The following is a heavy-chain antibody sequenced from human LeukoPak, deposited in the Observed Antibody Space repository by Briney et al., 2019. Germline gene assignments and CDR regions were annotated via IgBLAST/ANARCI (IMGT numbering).Heavy chain of an antibody. Sequence: GASVKVSCKASGYTFTAYYMHWVRQAPRQGLEWMGWINPNSGGTDYAQKFQGRVTMNRDTSITTAYVELSGLRSDDTAVYYCARGIYADRGLFDFWGQGTLLTVSS. J-gene: IGHJ4*02. CDR3: ARGIYADRGLFDF. V-gene: IGHV1-2*02. CDR1: GYTFTAYY. CDR2: INPNSGGT. D-gene: IGHD5-12*01.